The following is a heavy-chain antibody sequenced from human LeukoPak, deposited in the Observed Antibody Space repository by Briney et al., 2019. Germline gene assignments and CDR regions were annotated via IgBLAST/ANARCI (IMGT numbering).Heavy chain of an antibody. Sequence: ASVKVSCKASGYTFTGYYMHWVRQAPGQGLEWMGWINPNSGGTNYAQKFQGRVTMTRDTSISTAYMELSRLRSDDTAVYYCARDRNWVRGVWTEYYYYYYYMDVWGKGTTVTVSS. V-gene: IGHV1-2*02. CDR1: GYTFTGYY. D-gene: IGHD3-10*01. CDR2: INPNSGGT. CDR3: ARDRNWVRGVWTEYYYYYYYMDV. J-gene: IGHJ6*03.